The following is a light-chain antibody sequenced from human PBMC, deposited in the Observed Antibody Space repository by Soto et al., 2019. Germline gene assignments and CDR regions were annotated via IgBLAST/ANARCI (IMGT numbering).Light chain of an antibody. CDR2: ASY. Sequence: IQLTQSPSSLSASVGDRVTITCRASQGIRNDLGWFQQKPGKAPQRLVFASYNLQSGVPSRFSGSGSGTNFTLTISSLQPEDCATYSCLQHNSYPRTFGQGTMVEIK. CDR1: QGIRND. J-gene: IGKJ1*01. V-gene: IGKV1-17*01. CDR3: LQHNSYPRT.